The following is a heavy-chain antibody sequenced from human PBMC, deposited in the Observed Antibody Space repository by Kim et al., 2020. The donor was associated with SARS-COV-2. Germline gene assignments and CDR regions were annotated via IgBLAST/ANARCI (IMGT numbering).Heavy chain of an antibody. V-gene: IGHV3-30*18. Sequence: GGSLRLSCAASGFTFSSYGMHWVRQAPGKGLEWVAVISYDGSNKYYADSVKGRFTISRDNSKNTLYLQMNSLRAEDTAVYYCAKDGGSGSYYNAPSYYYYYYGMDVWGQGTTVTVSS. CDR2: ISYDGSNK. CDR1: GFTFSSYG. CDR3: AKDGGSGSYYNAPSYYYYYYGMDV. J-gene: IGHJ6*02. D-gene: IGHD3-10*01.